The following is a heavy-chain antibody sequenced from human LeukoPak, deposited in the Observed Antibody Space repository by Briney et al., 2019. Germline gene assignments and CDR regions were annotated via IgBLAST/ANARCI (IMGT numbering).Heavy chain of an antibody. J-gene: IGHJ3*02. CDR1: GGTFSSYA. D-gene: IGHD3-3*01. Sequence: GASVKVSCKASGGTFSSYAISWVRQAPGQGLEWMGRIIPIFGTANYAQKFQGRVTITTDESTSTAYMELSSLRSEDTAVYYCARADDFWSGYSRDDAFDIWGQGTMVTVSS. CDR3: ARADDFWSGYSRDDAFDI. V-gene: IGHV1-69*05. CDR2: IIPIFGTA.